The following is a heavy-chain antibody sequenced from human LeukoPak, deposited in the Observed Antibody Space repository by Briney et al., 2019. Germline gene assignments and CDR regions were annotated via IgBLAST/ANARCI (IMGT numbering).Heavy chain of an antibody. CDR2: ITGSSSYI. D-gene: IGHD6-6*01. V-gene: IGHV3-21*01. J-gene: IGHJ4*02. Sequence: GGSLRLSCAASGFTFSTYYMNWXRQAPGKGLEWVSFITGSSSYIYYTDSVKGRFTISRDNAKNSLFLQMNSLRDEDTAVYYCASGFSSSPYFDYWGQGTLVTVSS. CDR1: GFTFSTYY. CDR3: ASGFSSSPYFDY.